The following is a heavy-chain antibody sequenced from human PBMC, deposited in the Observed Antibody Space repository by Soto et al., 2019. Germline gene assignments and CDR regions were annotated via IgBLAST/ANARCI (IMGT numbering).Heavy chain of an antibody. J-gene: IGHJ4*02. CDR1: GGTFSDHA. CDR3: ARFQGLHFDY. CDR2: IFPMFGTA. Sequence: QVQLVQSGAEVKKPGSSVKVSCKASGGTFSDHAFSWVRQDPGQGLEWMGRIFPMFGTADYAQKFQGRLIITADDSTSTAYMELSSLRSEDTAVYYCARFQGLHFDYWGQGTLVRVSS. V-gene: IGHV1-69*18.